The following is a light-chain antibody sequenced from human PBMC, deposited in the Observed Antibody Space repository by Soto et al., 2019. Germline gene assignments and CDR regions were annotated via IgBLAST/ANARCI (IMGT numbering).Light chain of an antibody. CDR2: AAS. V-gene: IGKV1-9*01. CDR1: QGISSY. Sequence: DIQLTQSPSFLSASVGDRVTITCRASQGISSYLAWYQQKPGKAPKLLIYAASTLQSGVPSRFSGSGSGTESTLTISSLQPEDFATYYYQQLNSYPRTFGQGTRLEIK. CDR3: QQLNSYPRT. J-gene: IGKJ5*01.